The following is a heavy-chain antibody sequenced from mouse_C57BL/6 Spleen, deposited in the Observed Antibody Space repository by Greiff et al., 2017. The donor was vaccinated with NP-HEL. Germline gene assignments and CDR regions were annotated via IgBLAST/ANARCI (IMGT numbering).Heavy chain of an antibody. CDR1: GYTFTDYN. CDR2: INPNNGGT. CDR3: ARGVYYYGSSDGFAY. J-gene: IGHJ3*01. Sequence: EVQLQQSGPELVKPGASVKIPCKASGYTFTDYNMDWVKQSHGKSLEWIGDINPNNGGTIYNQKFKGKATLTVDKSSSTAYMELRSLTSEDTAVYYCARGVYYYGSSDGFAYWGQGTLVTVSA. V-gene: IGHV1-18*01. D-gene: IGHD1-1*01.